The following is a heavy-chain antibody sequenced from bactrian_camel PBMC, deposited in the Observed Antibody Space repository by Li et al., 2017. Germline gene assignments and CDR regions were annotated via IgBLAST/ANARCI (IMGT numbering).Heavy chain of an antibody. V-gene: IGHV3S53*01. Sequence: HVQLVESGGGSVQAGVSLTLSCAASTYGYSEEFMGWFRQAPGKAREAVAGTDSTGTTTYADAVKGRFTISQDSAKRIMYLRMTNLRIEDTAMYYCVLGDNGAGIRGQGTQVTVS. D-gene: IGHD6*01. J-gene: IGHJ4*01. CDR2: TDSTGTT. CDR1: TYGYSEEF.